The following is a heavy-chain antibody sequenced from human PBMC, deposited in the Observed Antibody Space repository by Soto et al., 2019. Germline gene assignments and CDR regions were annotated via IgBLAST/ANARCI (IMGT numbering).Heavy chain of an antibody. CDR2: ISAYNGNT. CDR3: AREWDSSSLYYYYYYGMDV. D-gene: IGHD6-6*01. V-gene: IGHV1-18*04. J-gene: IGHJ6*02. CDR1: GYTFTSYG. Sequence: ASVKVSCKASGYTFTSYGISWVRQAPGQGLEWMGWISAYNGNTNYAQKLQGRVTMTTDTSTSTAYMELRSLRSDDTAVYYCAREWDSSSLYYYYYYGMDVWGQGTTVTVSS.